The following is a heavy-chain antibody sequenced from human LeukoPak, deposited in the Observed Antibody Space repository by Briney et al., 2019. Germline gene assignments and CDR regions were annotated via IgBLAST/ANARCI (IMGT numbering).Heavy chain of an antibody. CDR3: LMFGSSGS. D-gene: IGHD3/OR15-3a*01. CDR2: INPDGTVK. Sequence: GGSLRLCCKASRFTFSSNWMGWVGQAAGKGLEWVANINPDGTVKFYVGSVKGRFTISRDNAKNSLYLQMNSLRVEETAVYYCLMFGSSGSWGQGTLVTVSS. V-gene: IGHV3-7*05. CDR1: RFTFSSNW. J-gene: IGHJ5*02.